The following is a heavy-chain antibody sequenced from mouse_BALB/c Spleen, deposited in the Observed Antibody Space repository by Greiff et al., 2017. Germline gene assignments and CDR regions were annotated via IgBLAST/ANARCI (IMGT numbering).Heavy chain of an antibody. J-gene: IGHJ3*01. V-gene: IGHV5-6-4*01. CDR1: GFTFSSYT. CDR2: ISSGGSYT. Sequence: EVHLVESGGGLVKPGGSLKLSCAASGFTFSSYTMSRVRQTPEKRLEWVATISSGGSYTYYPDSVKGRFTISRDNAKNTLYLQMSSLKSEDTAMYYCTRRGIDYDWFAYWGQGTLVTVSA. D-gene: IGHD2-4*01. CDR3: TRRGIDYDWFAY.